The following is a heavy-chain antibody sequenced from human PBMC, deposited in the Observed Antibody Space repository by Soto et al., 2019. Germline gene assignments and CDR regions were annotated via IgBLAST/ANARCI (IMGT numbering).Heavy chain of an antibody. J-gene: IGHJ5*02. CDR3: ARESTYYYGSGSYS. D-gene: IGHD3-10*01. Sequence: GGSLRLSCAASGFTXSDYYMSWIRQAPGKGLEWVSYISSSSYTNYADSVKGRFTISRDNAKNSLYLQMNSLRAEDTAVYYCARESTYYYGSGSYSWGQGTLVTVSS. CDR1: GFTXSDYY. V-gene: IGHV3-11*05. CDR2: ISSSSYT.